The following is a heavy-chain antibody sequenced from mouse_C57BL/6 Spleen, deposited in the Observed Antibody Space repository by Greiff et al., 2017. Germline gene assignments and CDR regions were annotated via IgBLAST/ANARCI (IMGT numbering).Heavy chain of an antibody. CDR1: GYAFSSSW. J-gene: IGHJ2*01. CDR2: IYPGDGDT. CDR3: ARGEDDGYSDY. V-gene: IGHV1-82*01. Sequence: VQLQQSGPELVKPGASVKISCKASGYAFSSSWMNWVKQRPGKGLEWIGRIYPGDGDTNYNGKFKGKATLTADKSSSTAYMQLSSLTSEDSAVYFCARGEDDGYSDYWGQGTLSQSPQ. D-gene: IGHD2-3*01.